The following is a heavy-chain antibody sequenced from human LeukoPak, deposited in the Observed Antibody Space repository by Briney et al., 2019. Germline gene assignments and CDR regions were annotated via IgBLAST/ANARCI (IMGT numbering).Heavy chain of an antibody. CDR3: ARSTPLPVGAFDI. J-gene: IGHJ3*02. CDR1: GGSISSYY. CDR2: IYYSGST. Sequence: PSETLSLTCTVSGGSISSYYWSWIRQPPGKGLEWIGYIYYSGSTNYNPSRKSRVTISVDTSKNQFSLKLSSVTAADTAVYYCARSTPLPVGAFDIWGQGTMVTVSS. V-gene: IGHV4-59*12. D-gene: IGHD1-26*01.